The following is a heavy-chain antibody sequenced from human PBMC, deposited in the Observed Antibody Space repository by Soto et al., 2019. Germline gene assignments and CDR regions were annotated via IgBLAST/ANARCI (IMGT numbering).Heavy chain of an antibody. CDR2: ISYDGSNK. V-gene: IGHV3-30*18. Sequence: QVQLVESGGGVVQPGRSLRLSCAASGFTFSSYGMHWVRQAPGKGLEWVAVISYDGSNKYYADSVKGRFTISRDNSKNTLYLQMNSLRAEDTAVYYCAKAIAATVTTYFDYWGQGTLVTVSS. D-gene: IGHD4-17*01. J-gene: IGHJ4*02. CDR1: GFTFSSYG. CDR3: AKAIAATVTTYFDY.